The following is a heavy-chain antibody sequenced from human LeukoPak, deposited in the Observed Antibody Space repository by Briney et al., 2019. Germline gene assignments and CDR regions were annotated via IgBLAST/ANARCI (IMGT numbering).Heavy chain of an antibody. CDR1: GYTFTGYY. V-gene: IGHV1-2*06. Sequence: ASVKVSCKASGYTFTGYYMHWVRQAPGQGLEWMGRINPNSGGTNYAQKFQGRVTMTRDTSIRTAYMELSRLRSDDTAVYYCARRCSSTSCYFDYWGQGTLVTVSS. J-gene: IGHJ4*02. CDR2: INPNSGGT. D-gene: IGHD2-2*01. CDR3: ARRCSSTSCYFDY.